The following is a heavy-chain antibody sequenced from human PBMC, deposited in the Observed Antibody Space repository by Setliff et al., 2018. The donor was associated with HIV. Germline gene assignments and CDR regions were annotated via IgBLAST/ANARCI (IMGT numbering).Heavy chain of an antibody. V-gene: IGHV3-23*01. CDR2: ISGSGGST. J-gene: IGHJ4*02. CDR1: GFTFSSYA. CDR3: AKDCHEVVQPLNGVCYMDY. D-gene: IGHD2-8*01. Sequence: PGGSLRLSCAASGFTFSSYAMSWVRQAPGKGLEWVSAISGSGGSTYYADSVKGRFTISRDDSKNTLYLQMNSLRAEDTAVYYCAKDCHEVVQPLNGVCYMDYWGQGTLVTVSS.